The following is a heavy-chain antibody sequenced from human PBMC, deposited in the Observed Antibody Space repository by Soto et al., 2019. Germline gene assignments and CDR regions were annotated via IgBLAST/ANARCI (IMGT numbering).Heavy chain of an antibody. Sequence: QVQLVESGGGVVQPGRSLRLSCAASGFTFSSYGMHWVRQAPGKGLVWVAVIWYDGSNKYYADSVKGRFTISRDNSKNTLYLQMNSLRAEDTAVYYCARDLRQQLVLRLYYDYYGMDVWGQGTTVTVSS. CDR2: IWYDGSNK. V-gene: IGHV3-33*01. J-gene: IGHJ6*02. D-gene: IGHD6-13*01. CDR1: GFTFSSYG. CDR3: ARDLRQQLVLRLYYDYYGMDV.